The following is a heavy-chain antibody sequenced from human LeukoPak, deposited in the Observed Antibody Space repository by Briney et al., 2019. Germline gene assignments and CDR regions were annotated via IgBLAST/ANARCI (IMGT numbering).Heavy chain of an antibody. D-gene: IGHD3-10*01. J-gene: IGHJ4*02. Sequence: PGGSLRLSCAASGFTFSRNAMHWVRQAPGKGLEWVAFISDDGNSKYYADSVKGRFTISRDNSKSTLYLQMNSLRAEDTAVYYCAKDSGYYGSGSNYFDYWGQGTLVTVSS. CDR2: ISDDGNSK. CDR3: AKDSGYYGSGSNYFDY. CDR1: GFTFSRNA. V-gene: IGHV3-30-3*01.